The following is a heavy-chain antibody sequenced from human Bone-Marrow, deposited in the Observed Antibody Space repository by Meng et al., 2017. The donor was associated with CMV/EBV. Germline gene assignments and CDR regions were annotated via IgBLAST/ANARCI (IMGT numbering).Heavy chain of an antibody. CDR3: ARGIVVVKPYYFDY. CDR2: ISYDGSNK. V-gene: IGHV3-30*04. CDR1: GFTFSSYA. Sequence: GESLKISCAASGFTFSSYAMHWVRQAPGKGLEWVAVISYDGSNKYYADSVKGRFTISRDNSKNTLYLQMNSLRAEDTAVYYCARGIVVVKPYYFDYWGQGTLVTVSS. J-gene: IGHJ4*02. D-gene: IGHD3-22*01.